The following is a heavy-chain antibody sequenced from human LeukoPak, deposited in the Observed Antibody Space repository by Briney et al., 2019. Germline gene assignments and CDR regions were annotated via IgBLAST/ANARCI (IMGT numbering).Heavy chain of an antibody. Sequence: PSETLSLTCAVYGGSFSGYYWSWIRQPPGKGLEWIGEINHSGSTNYNPSLKSRVTISVDTSKNQFSLKLSSVTAADTAVYYCARGKGYCSSGSCHNWLDPWGQGTLVTVSS. CDR2: INHSGST. CDR1: GGSFSGYY. CDR3: ARGKGYCSSGSCHNWLDP. J-gene: IGHJ5*02. V-gene: IGHV4-34*01. D-gene: IGHD2-15*01.